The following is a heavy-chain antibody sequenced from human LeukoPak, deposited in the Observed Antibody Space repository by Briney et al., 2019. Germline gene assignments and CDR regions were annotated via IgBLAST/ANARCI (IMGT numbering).Heavy chain of an antibody. Sequence: SSETLSLTCTVYGGSISVHYWSWMRQPQGKAPEWIGYVSYSGSSSYNPSLKGRVTISVDTSMNQFSLKLFSVTAADTAVYYCARHARNSWHSDYWGQGAVVTVSS. CDR3: ARHARNSWHSDY. V-gene: IGHV4-59*08. CDR1: GGSISVHY. D-gene: IGHD6-13*01. J-gene: IGHJ4*02. CDR2: VSYSGSS.